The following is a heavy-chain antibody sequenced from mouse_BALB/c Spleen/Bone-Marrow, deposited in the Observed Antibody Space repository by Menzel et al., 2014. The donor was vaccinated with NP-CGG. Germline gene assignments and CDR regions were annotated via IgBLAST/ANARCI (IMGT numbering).Heavy chain of an antibody. D-gene: IGHD2-1*01. J-gene: IGHJ4*01. CDR1: GYTFTSYY. CDR3: ARGGNFDVMDY. CDR2: INPSNGAD. V-gene: IGHV1S81*02. Sequence: HVQLQQPGAELVNPGASVKLSCKASGYTFTSYYMFWVKQRPGQGLEWIGGINPSNGADNFNEKFKMKATLTVDKSASKAYMQLSSLTSEDSAVYYCARGGNFDVMDYWGQGTSVTVSS.